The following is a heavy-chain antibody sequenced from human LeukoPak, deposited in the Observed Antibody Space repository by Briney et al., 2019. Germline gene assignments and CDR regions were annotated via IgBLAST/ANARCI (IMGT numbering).Heavy chain of an antibody. Sequence: GGSLRLSCAASGFTFSSYSMNWVRQAPGKGLEWVSSISSSSSYIYYADSVKGRFTISRDNAKNSLYLQMNSLRAEDTAVYYCARVDIYYYYMDVWGKGTTVTVSS. CDR1: GFTFSSYS. V-gene: IGHV3-21*01. J-gene: IGHJ6*03. CDR3: ARVDIYYYYMDV. D-gene: IGHD2-15*01. CDR2: ISSSSSYI.